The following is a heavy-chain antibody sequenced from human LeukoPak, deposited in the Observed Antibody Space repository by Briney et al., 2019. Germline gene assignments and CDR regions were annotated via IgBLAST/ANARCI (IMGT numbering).Heavy chain of an antibody. CDR2: INHSGST. CDR1: GGSFSGYY. D-gene: IGHD6-19*01. Sequence: SETLSLTCAVYGGSFSGYYWSWVRQPPGKGREWMGEINHSGSTNYNPSLKSRVTISVDTSKKQFSLKLSSVTAADTAVYYCARGSSGWSFDYWGQGTLVTVSS. J-gene: IGHJ4*02. CDR3: ARGSSGWSFDY. V-gene: IGHV4-34*01.